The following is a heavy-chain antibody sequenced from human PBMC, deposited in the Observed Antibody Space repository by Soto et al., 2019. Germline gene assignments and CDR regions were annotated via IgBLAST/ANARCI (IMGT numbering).Heavy chain of an antibody. D-gene: IGHD2-8*01. J-gene: IGHJ6*02. V-gene: IGHV4-4*07. CDR2: IYTSGST. CDR1: GGSISSYY. CDR3: ARDLYCTNGVCYTPFYYYYYYGMDV. Sequence: QVQLQESGPGLVKPSETLSLTCTVSGGSISSYYWSWIRQPAGKGLEWIGRIYTSGSTNYNPSLKGRVTMSVDTSKNQFSLKLSSVTAADTAVYYCARDLYCTNGVCYTPFYYYYYYGMDVWGQGTTVTVSS.